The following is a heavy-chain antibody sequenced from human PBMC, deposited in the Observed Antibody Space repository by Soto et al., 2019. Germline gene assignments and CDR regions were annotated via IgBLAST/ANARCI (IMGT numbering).Heavy chain of an antibody. CDR2: IYYSGST. CDR1: GGSISSSSYY. V-gene: IGHV4-39*01. D-gene: IGHD3-3*01. CDR3: ARIDYDFWSGYYDY. J-gene: IGHJ4*02. Sequence: QLQLQESGPGLVKPSETLSLTCTVSGGSISSSSYYWGWIRQPPGKGLEWIGSIYYSGSTYYNPSRKSRVTISVDTSKNQFSLKLSSVTAADTAVYYCARIDYDFWSGYYDYWGQGTLVTVSS.